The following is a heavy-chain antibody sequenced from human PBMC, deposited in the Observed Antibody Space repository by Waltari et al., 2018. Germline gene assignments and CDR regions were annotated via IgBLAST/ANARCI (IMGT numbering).Heavy chain of an antibody. CDR2: IYNSGNM. J-gene: IGHJ5*02. CDR3: AIDRNTRFDP. D-gene: IGHD3-16*02. V-gene: IGHV4-31*11. Sequence: QVQLQESGPGLVKPSQTLSLTCAVSGGSISSGGVSWTWIRQRPGTGLDWIGNIYNSGNMFYNPSLRSRVSMSVDTSKNQFSLRLSSVTAADTAVYFCAIDRNTRFDPWGQGTLVTVSS. CDR1: GGSISSGGVS.